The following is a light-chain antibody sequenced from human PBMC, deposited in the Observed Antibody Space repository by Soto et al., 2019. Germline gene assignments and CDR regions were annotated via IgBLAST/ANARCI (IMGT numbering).Light chain of an antibody. V-gene: IGKV1-5*03. CDR1: QNVRSW. CDR2: KAS. Sequence: DIQMTQSPSILPASIGDRVTISCRASQNVRSWLAWYQQKPGKAPKLLISKASNLEGGVPSRFSGSGSGTEFTLTISSLQPDGFATYYCQQYNTDWTFGQGTKVEIK. CDR3: QQYNTDWT. J-gene: IGKJ1*01.